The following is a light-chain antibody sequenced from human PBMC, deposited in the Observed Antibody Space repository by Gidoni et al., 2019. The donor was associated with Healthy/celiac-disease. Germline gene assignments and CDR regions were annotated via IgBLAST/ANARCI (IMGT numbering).Light chain of an antibody. CDR1: QSISSY. CDR3: QQSYSTPGS. V-gene: IGKV1-39*01. Sequence: IQMTQSPSSLSASVGDRVTITCRARQSISSYLNWYQQKPGKAPKLLIYAASSLQSGVPSRFSGSGSGTDFTLTISSLQPEDCATYDCQQSYSTPGSFGQGTKLEIK. CDR2: AAS. J-gene: IGKJ2*04.